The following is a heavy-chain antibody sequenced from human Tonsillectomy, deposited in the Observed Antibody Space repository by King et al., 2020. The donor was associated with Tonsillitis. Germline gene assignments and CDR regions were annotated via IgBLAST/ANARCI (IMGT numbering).Heavy chain of an antibody. V-gene: IGHV3-7*04. CDR1: GFTFSSYW. CDR2: IKQDGSEK. Sequence: VQLVESGGGLVQPGGSLRLSCAASGFTFSSYWMSWVRQAPGKGLAWVANIKQDGSEKSYLYAVKGRFTISRNNAKNSLYLQMNSLSAEDTAVYYCAWDPRLDLAAAGLNWFDPWGQGTLVTVSS. CDR3: AWDPRLDLAAAGLNWFDP. D-gene: IGHD6-13*01. J-gene: IGHJ5*02.